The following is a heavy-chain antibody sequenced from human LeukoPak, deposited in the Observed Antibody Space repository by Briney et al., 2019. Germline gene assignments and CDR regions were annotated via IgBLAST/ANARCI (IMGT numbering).Heavy chain of an antibody. CDR1: GFTFSKAW. V-gene: IGHV3-15*01. J-gene: IGHJ4*02. D-gene: IGHD3-22*01. CDR2: IRSKTDGGTT. Sequence: PGGSLRLSCAASGFTFSKAWMSWVRQAPGKGLDWVGRIRSKTDGGTTDYAAPVKGRFTISRDDSENTLYLRMNSLKTEDTAVYYCTYYYDSSGVTYFDYWGQGTLVTVSS. CDR3: TYYYDSSGVTYFDY.